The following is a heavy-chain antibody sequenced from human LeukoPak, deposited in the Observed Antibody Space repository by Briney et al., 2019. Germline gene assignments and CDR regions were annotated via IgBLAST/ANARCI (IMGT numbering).Heavy chain of an antibody. Sequence: GGSLRLSCAASGFSVSHKYMSWVRQAPGKGLEWVSIIYSGGNTYYADSVKGRFTVSRDNSKNTLYLQMNSLRAEDTAVYHCARDFSPYCGANCYLDAFDIWGQGTMVTVSS. J-gene: IGHJ3*02. CDR3: ARDFSPYCGANCYLDAFDI. CDR2: IYSGGNT. V-gene: IGHV3-53*01. CDR1: GFSVSHKY. D-gene: IGHD2-21*01.